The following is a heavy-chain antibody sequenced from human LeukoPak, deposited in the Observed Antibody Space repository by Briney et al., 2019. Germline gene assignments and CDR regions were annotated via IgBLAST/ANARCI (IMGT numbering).Heavy chain of an antibody. CDR3: ARERESGSYRYFDY. J-gene: IGHJ4*02. D-gene: IGHD1-26*01. CDR1: GGTFSSYA. Sequence: RASVKLSCKASGGTFSSYAISWVRQAPGQGLEWMGGIIPIFGTANYAQKFQGRVTITADESTSTAYMELSSLRSEDTAVYYCARERESGSYRYFDYWGQGTLVTVSS. V-gene: IGHV1-69*01. CDR2: IIPIFGTA.